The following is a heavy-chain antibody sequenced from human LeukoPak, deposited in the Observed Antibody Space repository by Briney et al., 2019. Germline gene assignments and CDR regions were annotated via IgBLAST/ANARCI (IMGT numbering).Heavy chain of an antibody. CDR2: SGDNT. V-gene: IGHV3-23*01. D-gene: IGHD3-22*01. CDR3: AKSWRYYDSSNYYAFDI. Sequence: GGSLRLSCAASGFTCISYAMSWVRQAPGKGLEWVSSSGDNTRYADSVKGRFTISRDNSKNTLDLQMNGVRAEDMAVYYCAKSWRYYDSSNYYAFDIWGQGPMVTVSS. J-gene: IGHJ3*02. CDR1: GFTCISYA.